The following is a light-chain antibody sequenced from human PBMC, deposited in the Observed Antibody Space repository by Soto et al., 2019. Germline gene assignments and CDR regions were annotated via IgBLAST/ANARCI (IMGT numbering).Light chain of an antibody. CDR3: QQYNTWPRT. V-gene: IGKV3-15*01. Sequence: ETVMTQSPATLSVSPGERATLSCRASQSVSSDLAWYQQKPGQAPRLLIFGASTRATSIPARFTGSRPGTEFTLTISSLQSEDFAVYYCQQYNTWPRTFGQGTKVDIK. J-gene: IGKJ1*01. CDR1: QSVSSD. CDR2: GAS.